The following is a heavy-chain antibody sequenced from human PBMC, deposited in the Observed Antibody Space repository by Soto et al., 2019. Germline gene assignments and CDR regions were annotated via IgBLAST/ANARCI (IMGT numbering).Heavy chain of an antibody. Sequence: GGSLRLSCAASGFIFSNFAMHWVRQAPGKGLEWVAVITYHGINKYYADSVKGRFTISRDSSTNTVYLQMNGLRAEDTAVYHCANDYFVSSGSSGYRKYYYYGMDVWGQGTTVTVSS. CDR1: GFIFSNFA. CDR3: ANDYFVSSGSSGYRKYYYYGMDV. V-gene: IGHV3-30*18. CDR2: ITYHGINK. J-gene: IGHJ6*02. D-gene: IGHD3-22*01.